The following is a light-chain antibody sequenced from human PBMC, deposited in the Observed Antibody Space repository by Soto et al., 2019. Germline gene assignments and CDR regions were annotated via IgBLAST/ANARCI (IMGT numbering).Light chain of an antibody. J-gene: IGKJ5*01. V-gene: IGKV1-39*01. CDR1: QSINKY. CDR3: QHSYTFPVT. CDR2: TAS. Sequence: DIQMTQSPSSLSASIGDRVTITGRASQSINKYLSWYQQRPGRVPKLXIETASSLQTGVPSRFSGSGAGTDCTRTISSLQPEDFETCYCQHSYTFPVTVGQGTRLEIK.